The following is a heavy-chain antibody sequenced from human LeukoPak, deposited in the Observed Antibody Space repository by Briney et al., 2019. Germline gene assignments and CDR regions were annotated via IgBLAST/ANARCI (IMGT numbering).Heavy chain of an antibody. CDR1: GFSLSNYW. J-gene: IGHJ6*02. D-gene: IGHD3-10*01. Sequence: GGSLRLSCAASGFSLSNYWMSWVRQAPGKGLEWVANINQDGSDKYYVDSVMGRFTITKDNAKNSVYLQMNSLRPEDTAIYYCAWYGVTHGLDVWGQGTTVTVSS. CDR2: INQDGSDK. CDR3: AWYGVTHGLDV. V-gene: IGHV3-7*01.